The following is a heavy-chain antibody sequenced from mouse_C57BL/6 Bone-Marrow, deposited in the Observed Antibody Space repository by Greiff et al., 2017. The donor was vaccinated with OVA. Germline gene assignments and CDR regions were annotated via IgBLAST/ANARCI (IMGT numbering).Heavy chain of an antibody. J-gene: IGHJ2*01. CDR3: TRGD. V-gene: IGHV1-15*01. CDR1: GYTFTDYE. CDR2: IDPETGGT. Sequence: QVHVKQSGAELVRPGASVTLSCKASGYTFTDYEMHWVKQTPVHDLEWIGAIDPETGGTAYNQKFKGKAILTADKSSSTAYMELRSLTSEDSAVYYCTRGDWGQGTTLTVSS.